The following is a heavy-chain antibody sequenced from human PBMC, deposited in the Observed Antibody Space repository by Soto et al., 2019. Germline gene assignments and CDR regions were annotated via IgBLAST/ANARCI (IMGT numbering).Heavy chain of an antibody. Sequence: GESLKISCKGSGYSFTSYGISWVRQMPGKGLEWMGRIDPSDSYTNYSPSFQGHVTISADKSISTAYLQWSSLKASDTAMYYCASGWYVAGYYGMDVWGQGTTVTVSS. CDR2: IDPSDSYT. CDR3: ASGWYVAGYYGMDV. D-gene: IGHD6-19*01. CDR1: GYSFTSYG. J-gene: IGHJ6*02. V-gene: IGHV5-10-1*01.